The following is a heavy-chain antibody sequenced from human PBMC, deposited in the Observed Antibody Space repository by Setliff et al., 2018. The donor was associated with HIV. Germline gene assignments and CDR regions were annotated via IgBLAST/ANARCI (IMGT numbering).Heavy chain of an antibody. CDR1: GFTFSDFW. J-gene: IGHJ5*02. CDR2: IKQNGSEK. V-gene: IGHV3-7*03. CDR3: ARDIGRDYDTTEDWFDP. D-gene: IGHD3-22*01. Sequence: GGSLRLSCEASGFTFSDFWMHRVRQAPGKGLEWVANIKQNGSEKYYVDSVKGRFTISRDNAKNSLYLQMNSLRAEDTAVYYCARDIGRDYDTTEDWFDPWGQGTLVTVSS.